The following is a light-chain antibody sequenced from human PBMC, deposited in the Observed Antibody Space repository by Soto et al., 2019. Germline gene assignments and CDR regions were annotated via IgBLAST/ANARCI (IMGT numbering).Light chain of an antibody. CDR2: DVS. CDR1: SSDVGGYNY. Sequence: SVLTQPASVSGSPGQSITITYNGTSSDVGGYNYVSWYQQHPGKAPKLMIYDVSNRPSGVSNRFSGSKSGSTASLTISGLQAEDEADYYCSSYTSSSTPYVFGTGTKVTVL. CDR3: SSYTSSSTPYV. J-gene: IGLJ1*01. V-gene: IGLV2-14*01.